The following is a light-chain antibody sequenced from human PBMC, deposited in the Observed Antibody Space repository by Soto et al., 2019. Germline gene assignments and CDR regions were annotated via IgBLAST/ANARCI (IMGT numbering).Light chain of an antibody. Sequence: DIQMTQSPSTLSASVGDRVTITCRASQSISSWLAWYQHKPGKAPNLLIYTASSLESGVPSRFSGSGSGTEFTLTVSSLQPDDLATYYCKQYDSYPLTFGGGTKVEIK. J-gene: IGKJ4*01. CDR2: TAS. CDR3: KQYDSYPLT. V-gene: IGKV1-5*03. CDR1: QSISSW.